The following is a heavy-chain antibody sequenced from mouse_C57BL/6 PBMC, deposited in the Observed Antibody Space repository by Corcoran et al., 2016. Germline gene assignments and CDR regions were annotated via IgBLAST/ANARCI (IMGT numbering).Heavy chain of an antibody. CDR2: IYPGSGNT. V-gene: IGHV1-76*01. J-gene: IGHJ2*01. CDR3: ARNAYYGNYDY. D-gene: IGHD2-10*01. Sequence: QVQLKQSGAELVRPGASVKLSCKASGYTFTDYYINWVKQRPGQGLEWIARIYPGSGNTYYNEKFKGKATLTAEKSSSTAYMQLSSLTSEDSAVYFCARNAYYGNYDYWGQGTTLTVSS. CDR1: GYTFTDYY.